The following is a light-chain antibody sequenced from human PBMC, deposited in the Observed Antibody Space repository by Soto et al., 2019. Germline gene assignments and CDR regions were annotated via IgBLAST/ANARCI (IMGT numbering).Light chain of an antibody. J-gene: IGLJ1*01. CDR2: EGS. CDR1: SSDVGNYNL. Sequence: QSALTQPASVSGSPGQWITISCTGTSSDVGNYNLVSWYQQHPGKAPKLMIFEGSKRPSGVSNRFSGSKSGNTASLTISGLQAEDEADYYCCSYAGSSTLYVFGTGTKVTVL. CDR3: CSYAGSSTLYV. V-gene: IGLV2-23*01.